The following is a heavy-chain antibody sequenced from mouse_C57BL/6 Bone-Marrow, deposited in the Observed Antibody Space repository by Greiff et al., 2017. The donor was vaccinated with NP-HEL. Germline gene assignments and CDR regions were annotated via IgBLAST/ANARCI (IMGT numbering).Heavy chain of an antibody. CDR3: AREEGTTIVPYWYFDV. CDR2: ISSGSSTI. Sequence: EVKLMESGGGLVKPGGSLKLSCAASGFTFSDYGMHWVRQAPEKGLEWVAYISSGSSTIYYADTVKGRFTISRDNAKNTLFLQMTCLRSEDTAMYYCAREEGTTIVPYWYFDVCVTGTTVTVSA. J-gene: IGHJ1*03. D-gene: IGHD1-1*01. CDR1: GFTFSDYG. V-gene: IGHV5-17*01.